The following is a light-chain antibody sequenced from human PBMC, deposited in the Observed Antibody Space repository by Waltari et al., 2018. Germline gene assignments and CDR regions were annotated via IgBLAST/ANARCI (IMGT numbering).Light chain of an antibody. CDR3: SSLSSSSIRYV. J-gene: IGLJ1*01. V-gene: IGLV2-14*01. CDR1: SSDVGGYNR. Sequence: QSALTQPASVSGSPGQSITISCTGTSSDVGGYNRVSWYQQHPGRAPKFMIYEVSNRPSGVSDRFSGSKSGNTASLTISGLQAEDEADYYCSSLSSSSIRYVFGIGTKVTVL. CDR2: EVS.